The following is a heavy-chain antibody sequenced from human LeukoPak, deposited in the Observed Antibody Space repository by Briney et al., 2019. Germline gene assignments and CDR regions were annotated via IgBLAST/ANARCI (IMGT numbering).Heavy chain of an antibody. CDR1: GFTFSSYS. CDR2: ISSSSSYI. D-gene: IGHD6-19*01. Sequence: GGSLRLSRAASGFTFSSYSMNWVRQAPGKGLEWVSSISSSSSYIYYADSVKGRFTISRDNAKNSLYLQMNSLRAEDTAVYYCASLLNSGSYSIADYWGQGTLVTVSS. CDR3: ASLLNSGSYSIADY. V-gene: IGHV3-21*01. J-gene: IGHJ4*02.